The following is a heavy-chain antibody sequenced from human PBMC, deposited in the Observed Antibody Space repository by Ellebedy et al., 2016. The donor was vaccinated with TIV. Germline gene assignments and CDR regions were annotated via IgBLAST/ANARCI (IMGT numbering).Heavy chain of an antibody. D-gene: IGHD6-19*01. Sequence: GESLKISCAVSGSTFSDSGIHWVRQASGKGLEWVGRMRSKANSYATAYAASVKGRFTISRDDSKNTAYLQMNSLKIEDTAVYYCARVPMAGKADYWGQGTLVTVSS. CDR3: ARVPMAGKADY. CDR1: GSTFSDSG. J-gene: IGHJ4*02. CDR2: MRSKANSYAT. V-gene: IGHV3-73*01.